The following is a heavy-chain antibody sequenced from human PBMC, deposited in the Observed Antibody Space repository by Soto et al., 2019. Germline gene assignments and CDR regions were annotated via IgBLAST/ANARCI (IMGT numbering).Heavy chain of an antibody. CDR2: IWYDGSNK. CDR1: GFTFSSYG. V-gene: IGHV3-33*01. CDR3: ARYPGPGVYYYYYYMDV. D-gene: IGHD3-10*01. J-gene: IGHJ6*03. Sequence: GGSLRLSCAASGFTFSSYGMHWVRQAPGKGLEWVAVIWYDGSNKYYADSVKGRFTISRDNSKNTLYLQMNSLRAEDTAVYYCARYPGPGVYYYYYYMDVWGKGTTVTVSS.